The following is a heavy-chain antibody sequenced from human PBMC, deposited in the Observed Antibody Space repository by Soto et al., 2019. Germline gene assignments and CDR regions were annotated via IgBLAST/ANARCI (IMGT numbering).Heavy chain of an antibody. J-gene: IGHJ6*03. Sequence: ASVKVSCKASGYTFTGYYMHWVRQAPGQGLEWMGWINPNSGGTNYAQKFQGWVTMTRDTSISTAYMELSRLRSDDTAMYYCARGVAAAVDYYYYYMDVWGKGTTVAVSS. D-gene: IGHD6-13*01. CDR3: ARGVAAAVDYYYYYMDV. CDR1: GYTFTGYY. V-gene: IGHV1-2*04. CDR2: INPNSGGT.